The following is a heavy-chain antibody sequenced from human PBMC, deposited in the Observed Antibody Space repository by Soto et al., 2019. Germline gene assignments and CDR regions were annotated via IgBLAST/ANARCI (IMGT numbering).Heavy chain of an antibody. CDR1: GFTFSSYA. Sequence: GGSLRLSCAASGFTFSSYAMHWVRQAPGKGLEWVAVISYDGSNKYYADSVKGRFTISRDNSKNTLYLQMNSLRAEDTAVYYCARLMVVAATYSKGLDAFDIWGQGTMVTVS. J-gene: IGHJ3*02. D-gene: IGHD2-15*01. CDR3: ARLMVVAATYSKGLDAFDI. V-gene: IGHV3-30-3*01. CDR2: ISYDGSNK.